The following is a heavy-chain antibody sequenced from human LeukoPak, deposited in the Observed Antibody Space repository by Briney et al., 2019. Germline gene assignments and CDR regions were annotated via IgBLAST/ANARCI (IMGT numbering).Heavy chain of an antibody. CDR3: ASKSTDHGELRFDY. J-gene: IGHJ4*02. CDR2: IYYTGTT. D-gene: IGHD4-17*01. CDR1: GDSTNTYF. V-gene: IGHV4-59*01. Sequence: PSETLSLTCTISGDSTNTYFWSWIRQPPGKGLEWIGYIYYTGTTNYDPSLKSRVTISVDTSKNQFSLKVSSVTAADTGVYYCASKSTDHGELRFDYWGQGTLVTVSS.